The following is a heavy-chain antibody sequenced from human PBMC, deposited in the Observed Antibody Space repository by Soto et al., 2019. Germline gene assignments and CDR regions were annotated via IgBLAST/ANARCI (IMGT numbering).Heavy chain of an antibody. D-gene: IGHD3-9*01. V-gene: IGHV4-39*01. Sequence: XTRSLPCAVSGVPVSSNSYYWGWIRQPPGKGLVWIWSIYYSGGTYYNPSLNIRVNISVETTKNQFSLKLSSVSAAETAVYYCAGHDILTGYYLNWFDPWGQGTLVTVSS. J-gene: IGHJ5*02. CDR3: AGHDILTGYYLNWFDP. CDR1: GVPVSSNSYY. CDR2: IYYSGGT.